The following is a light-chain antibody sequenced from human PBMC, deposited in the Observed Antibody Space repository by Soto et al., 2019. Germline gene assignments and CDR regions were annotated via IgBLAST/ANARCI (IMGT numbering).Light chain of an antibody. CDR3: SSYTGSSALYV. J-gene: IGLJ1*01. CDR1: SSDVGGYNF. V-gene: IGLV2-14*01. Sequence: QSALTQPASVSGSPGQSITISCTGTSSDVGGYNFVSWYQQHPGKAPRLMIYEVTNRPSGVSNRFSGSKSGNTASLAISGLQPEDEADYYCSSYTGSSALYVFGTGTKVTVL. CDR2: EVT.